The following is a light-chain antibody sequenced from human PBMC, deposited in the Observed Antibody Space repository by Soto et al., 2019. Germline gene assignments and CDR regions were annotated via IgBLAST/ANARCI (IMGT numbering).Light chain of an antibody. J-gene: IGKJ4*01. CDR1: QDISNY. V-gene: IGKV1-33*01. CDR2: DPS. CDR3: QQYDNPNLTVT. Sequence: DIQMTQSPSSLSASVGDRVTITCQASQDISNYLNWYQQKPGKAPKLLIYDPSNLETGVPSRFSGSGSGTDFTFTISRLQPEDIATYYCQQYDNPNLTVTFGGGTKVEIK.